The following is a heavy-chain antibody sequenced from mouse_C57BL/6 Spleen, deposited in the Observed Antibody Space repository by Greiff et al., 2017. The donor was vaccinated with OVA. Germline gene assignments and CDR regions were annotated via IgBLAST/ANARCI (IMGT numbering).Heavy chain of an antibody. Sequence: VQLLESGAELVKPGASVKLSCKASGYTFTGYWIEWVKQRPGHGLEWIGEIFPGSGSTNYNEKFKGKATLTADTSSNTAYMQLSSLTTEDSAIYYFERRKDYDYERAWFAYWGQGTLVTVSA. J-gene: IGHJ3*01. V-gene: IGHV1-9*01. CDR2: IFPGSGST. CDR1: GYTFTGYW. CDR3: ERRKDYDYERAWFAY. D-gene: IGHD2-4*01.